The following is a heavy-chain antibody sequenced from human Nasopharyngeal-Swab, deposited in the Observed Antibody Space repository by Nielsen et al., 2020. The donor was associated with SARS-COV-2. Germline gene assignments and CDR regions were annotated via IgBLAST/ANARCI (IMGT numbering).Heavy chain of an antibody. CDR2: IYYSGNT. CDR3: AREDASPTAFFDS. V-gene: IGHV4-59*01. Sequence: WIRQPPGKGLEWIGYIYYSGNTNYNPSLKSRLTISVDTSKNQFSLRLISVTAADTDVYYCAREDASPTAFFDSWGQGMLVTVSS. J-gene: IGHJ4*02.